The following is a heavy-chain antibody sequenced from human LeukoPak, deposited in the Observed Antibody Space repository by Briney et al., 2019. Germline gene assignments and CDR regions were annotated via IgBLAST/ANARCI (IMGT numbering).Heavy chain of an antibody. Sequence: GGSLRLSCAASGFTFSNYAMTWVRQAPGKGLEWVSALSGSGGSAYYADSVKGRFTISRDNSKNMLYLQMNSLRAEDTAVYYCAKGRYESSGFNWAAWGQGTLVTVSP. CDR1: GFTFSNYA. CDR3: AKGRYESSGFNWAA. D-gene: IGHD3-22*01. V-gene: IGHV3-23*01. J-gene: IGHJ4*02. CDR2: LSGSGGSA.